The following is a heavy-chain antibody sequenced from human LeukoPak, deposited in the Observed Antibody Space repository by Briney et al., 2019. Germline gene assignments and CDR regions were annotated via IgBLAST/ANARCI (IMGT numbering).Heavy chain of an antibody. CDR2: ILYDGSHI. D-gene: IGHD5-12*01. CDR3: AKDGGYVNFDY. V-gene: IGHV3-30*18. CDR1: GFTFDSYG. J-gene: IGHJ4*02. Sequence: GGSLRLSCTASGFTFDSYGMHWVRQAPGKGLEWLAVILYDGSHIYSSDSVKGRFTISRDNSKNTLYLQMNSLRAEDTAVYYCAKDGGYVNFDYWGQGTLVTVSS.